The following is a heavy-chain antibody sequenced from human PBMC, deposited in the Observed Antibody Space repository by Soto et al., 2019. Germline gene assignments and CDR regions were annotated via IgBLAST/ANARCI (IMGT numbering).Heavy chain of an antibody. V-gene: IGHV4-59*08. Sequence: QVQLQESGPGLVKPSETLSLTCTVSGGSISSYYWSWIRQPPGKGLEWIVYIYYSGSTNYNPLLKSGVTLTVYTSKSQFSLKLSSVDTADTAIYYCARRYGDAFNIWRQGTMVTVSS. J-gene: IGHJ3*02. CDR2: IYYSGST. D-gene: IGHD4-17*01. CDR1: GGSISSYY. CDR3: ARRYGDAFNI.